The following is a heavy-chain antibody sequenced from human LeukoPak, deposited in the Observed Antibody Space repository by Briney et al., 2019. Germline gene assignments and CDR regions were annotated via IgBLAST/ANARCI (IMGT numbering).Heavy chain of an antibody. V-gene: IGHV4-30-2*01. CDR1: GDSISRSNYY. CDR3: AGSDISGSRWNYFDY. CDR2: IYHSGST. J-gene: IGHJ4*02. Sequence: SETLSLTCTVSGDSISRSNYYWAWIRQPPGKGLEWIGYIYHSGSTYYNPSLKSRVTISVDRSKNQFSLKLSSVTAADTAVYYCAGSDISGSRWNYFDYWGQGTLVSVSS. D-gene: IGHD1-26*01.